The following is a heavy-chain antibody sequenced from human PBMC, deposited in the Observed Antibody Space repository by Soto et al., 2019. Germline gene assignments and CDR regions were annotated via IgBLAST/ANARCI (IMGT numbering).Heavy chain of an antibody. J-gene: IGHJ4*02. CDR2: IYHSGST. D-gene: IGHD4-17*01. Sequence: PSETLSLTCAASGYSISSGYYWGWIRQPPGKGLEWIGSIYHSGSTYYNPSLKSRVTISVDTSKNQFSLKLSSVTAADTAVYYCARMAYGDYSVDYWGQGTLVTVSS. V-gene: IGHV4-38-2*01. CDR1: GYSISSGYY. CDR3: ARMAYGDYSVDY.